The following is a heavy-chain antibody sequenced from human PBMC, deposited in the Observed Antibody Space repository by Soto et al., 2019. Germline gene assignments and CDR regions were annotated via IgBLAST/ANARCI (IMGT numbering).Heavy chain of an antibody. CDR2: IIPIFGTA. J-gene: IGHJ6*02. D-gene: IGHD3-3*01. Sequence: SVKVSCKASGGTFSSYAISWVRQAPGQGLEWMGGIIPIFGTANYAQKFQGRVTITADETTSTAYMELSSLRSEDTAVYYCARSAGSDDFWSGPKYYYYGMDVWGQGTTVTVSS. CDR3: ARSAGSDDFWSGPKYYYYGMDV. V-gene: IGHV1-69*13. CDR1: GGTFSSYA.